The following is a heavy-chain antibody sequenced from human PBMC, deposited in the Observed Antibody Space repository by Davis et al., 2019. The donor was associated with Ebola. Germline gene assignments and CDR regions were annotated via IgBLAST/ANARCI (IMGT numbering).Heavy chain of an antibody. CDR1: GFTFSSYW. Sequence: PGGSLRLSCAASGFTFSSYWMHWVRQAPGKGPVWVSRINGDETITAYADSVKGRFAISRDNTKNTLYLQMNSLRAEDTAVYYCTKDFDYVNGYWGQGALVTVSS. CDR3: TKDFDYVNGY. D-gene: IGHD4-17*01. J-gene: IGHJ4*02. V-gene: IGHV3-74*01. CDR2: INGDETIT.